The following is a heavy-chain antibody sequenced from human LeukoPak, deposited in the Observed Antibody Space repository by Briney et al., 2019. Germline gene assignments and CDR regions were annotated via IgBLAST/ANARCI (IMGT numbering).Heavy chain of an antibody. CDR3: AKDLLMITFGEPGY. J-gene: IGHJ4*02. CDR2: ISYDGSNK. V-gene: IGHV3-30*18. D-gene: IGHD3-16*01. Sequence: GGSLRLSCAASGFTFSSYGMHWVRQAPGKGLEWVAVISYDGSNKYYADSVKGRFTISRDNSKNTLYPQMNSLRAEDTAVYYCAKDLLMITFGEPGYWGQGTLVTVSS. CDR1: GFTFSSYG.